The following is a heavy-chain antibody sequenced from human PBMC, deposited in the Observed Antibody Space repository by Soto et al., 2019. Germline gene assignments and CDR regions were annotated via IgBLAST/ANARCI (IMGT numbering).Heavy chain of an antibody. CDR3: ASVDTYDYYYSMDV. J-gene: IGHJ6*02. V-gene: IGHV3-53*02. Sequence: EVQLVETGGGLIQPGGSLSLSCAASGLAVTSNYMSWVRQAPGKGLEWVSIVYSSGTTYYADSVKGRFTFSREKSKNTVYLQMRNLRAEDTAVYYCASVDTYDYYYSMDVWGQGTTVTVSS. CDR2: VYSSGTT. D-gene: IGHD5-18*01. CDR1: GLAVTSNY.